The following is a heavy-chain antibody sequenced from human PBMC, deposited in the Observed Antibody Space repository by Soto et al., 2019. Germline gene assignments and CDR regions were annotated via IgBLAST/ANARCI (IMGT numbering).Heavy chain of an antibody. CDR3: ASPKEEGLTPSPFDY. Sequence: QVQLVQSGAEVKKPGSSVKVSCKASGGTFSSYAISWVRQAPGQGLEWMGGIIPIFGTANYAQKFQGRVTITADESTSTAYMELSSLRSEDPAVYYCASPKEEGLTPSPFDYWGQGTLVTVSS. V-gene: IGHV1-69*12. CDR1: GGTFSSYA. J-gene: IGHJ4*02. CDR2: IIPIFGTA. D-gene: IGHD5-12*01.